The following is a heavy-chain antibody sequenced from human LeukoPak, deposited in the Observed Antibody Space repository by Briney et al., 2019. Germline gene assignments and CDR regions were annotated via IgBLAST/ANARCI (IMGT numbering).Heavy chain of an antibody. V-gene: IGHV3-21*01. CDR3: ARDSTDEVGYCSGGSCYPDY. CDR1: GFTFSSYS. Sequence: GGSLRLSCAASGFTFSSYSMNWVRQAPGKGLEWVSSISSSSSYIYYADSVKGRLTISRDNAKNSLYLQMNSLSAEDTAVYYCARDSTDEVGYCSGGSCYPDYWGQGTLVTVSS. J-gene: IGHJ4*02. CDR2: ISSSSSYI. D-gene: IGHD2-15*01.